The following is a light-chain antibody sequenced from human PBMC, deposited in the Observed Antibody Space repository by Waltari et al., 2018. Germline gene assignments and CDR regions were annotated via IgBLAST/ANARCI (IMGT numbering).Light chain of an antibody. Sequence: QSVLTQPPSVSEAPRPRVTISCSGSSSNIGNNAVNWYQQLPGKAPKLLIYYDDLRPSGVSDRFSGSKSGTSASLAISGLQSEDEADYYCAAWDDSLNGLVFGGGTKLTVL. J-gene: IGLJ2*01. CDR1: SSNIGNNA. V-gene: IGLV1-36*01. CDR2: YDD. CDR3: AAWDDSLNGLV.